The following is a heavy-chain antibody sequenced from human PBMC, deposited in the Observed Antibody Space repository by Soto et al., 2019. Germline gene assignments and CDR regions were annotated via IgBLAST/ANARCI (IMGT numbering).Heavy chain of an antibody. J-gene: IGHJ4*02. V-gene: IGHV1-69*02. CDR3: ARGPNSLGAD. CDR1: GGTFSSFH. Sequence: QVQLVQSGAEVRKPGSSVKVSCKASGGTFSSFHITWVRQAPGQGLEWMGRIIPILGIANYAQRFQGRVTITADKSTNTAYMELNSLRSDDTAMYYCARGPNSLGADWGQGTLITVSS. D-gene: IGHD3-3*01. CDR2: IIPILGIA.